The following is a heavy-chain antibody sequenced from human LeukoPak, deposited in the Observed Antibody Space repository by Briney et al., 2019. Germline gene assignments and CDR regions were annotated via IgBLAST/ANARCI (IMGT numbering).Heavy chain of an antibody. CDR3: AKSQYDFWSGYALDY. Sequence: PGGSLRLSCAASGFTFSSYAMSWVRQAPGKGLEWVSAISGSGGSTYYADSVKGRFTISRDNSKNTLYLQMNSLRAEDTAVYCCAKSQYDFWSGYALDYWGQGTLVTVSS. D-gene: IGHD3-3*01. CDR2: ISGSGGST. CDR1: GFTFSSYA. J-gene: IGHJ4*02. V-gene: IGHV3-23*01.